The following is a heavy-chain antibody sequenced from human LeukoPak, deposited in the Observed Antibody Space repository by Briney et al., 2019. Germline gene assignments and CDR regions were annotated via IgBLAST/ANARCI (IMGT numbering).Heavy chain of an antibody. J-gene: IGHJ4*02. V-gene: IGHV4-4*07. D-gene: IGHD5-12*01. CDR3: ARDWGPSGYDYSEFDY. Sequence: SETLSLTCTVSGGSISSYYWSWIRQPAGKGLEWIGRIYTSGSTNYNPSPKSRVTMSVDTSMNQFSLKLSSVTAADTAVYYCARDWGPSGYDYSEFDYWGQGTLVTVSS. CDR2: IYTSGST. CDR1: GGSISSYY.